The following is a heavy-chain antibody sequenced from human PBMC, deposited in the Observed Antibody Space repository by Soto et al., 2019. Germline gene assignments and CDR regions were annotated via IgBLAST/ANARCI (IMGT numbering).Heavy chain of an antibody. CDR1: GFTFSSYA. V-gene: IGHV3-30-3*01. CDR2: ISYDGSNK. D-gene: IGHD5-12*01. J-gene: IGHJ6*02. Sequence: QVQLVESGGGVVQPGRSLRLSCAASGFTFSSYAMHWVRQAPGKGLEWVAVISYDGSNKYYADSVKGRFTISRDNSKNTLYLQMNSLRAEDTAVYYCASDLGSGYDWGGVGYYGMDVWGQGTTVTVSS. CDR3: ASDLGSGYDWGGVGYYGMDV.